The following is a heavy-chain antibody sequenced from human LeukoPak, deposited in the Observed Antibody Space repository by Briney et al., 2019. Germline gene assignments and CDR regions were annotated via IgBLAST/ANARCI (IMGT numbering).Heavy chain of an antibody. CDR2: ISYDGSNT. V-gene: IGHV3-30*04. CDR3: ARAGYSYGPTAPFYFDY. J-gene: IGHJ4*02. Sequence: GRSLRLSGAASGFTFSSYARHWVRQSPGKGLGWVAVISYDGSNTYYADSVKGRFTISRDNSKNTLYLQMNRLRAEDTAVYYCARAGYSYGPTAPFYFDYWGQGTLVTVSS. CDR1: GFTFSSYA. D-gene: IGHD5-18*01.